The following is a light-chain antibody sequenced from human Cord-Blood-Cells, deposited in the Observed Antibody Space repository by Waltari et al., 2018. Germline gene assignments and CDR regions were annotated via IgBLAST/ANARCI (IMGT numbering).Light chain of an antibody. Sequence: SYVLPPPPSVSVAPGKTARITCGGNNIGSKTVHWYQQKPGRARLWVGYDHSGGPSGIPERFAGSNHGTTATLTISRVEAGDEADYYCQGWDSSSDHPVFGGGTKLTVL. V-gene: IGLV3-21*03. CDR3: QGWDSSSDHPV. CDR1: NIGSKT. CDR2: DHS. J-gene: IGLJ2*01.